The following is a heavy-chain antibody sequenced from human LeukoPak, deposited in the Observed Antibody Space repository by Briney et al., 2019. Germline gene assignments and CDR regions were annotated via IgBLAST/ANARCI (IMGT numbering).Heavy chain of an antibody. CDR3: ARGYSSSAI. Sequence: GGSLRLSCAASRFTFSSYGMSWVRQAPGKGLEWVSVIYSGGSTYYADSVKGRFTISRDNSKNTLYLQMNSLRAEDTAVYYCARGYSSSAIWGQGTMVTVSS. CDR1: RFTFSSYG. V-gene: IGHV3-66*01. J-gene: IGHJ3*02. CDR2: IYSGGST. D-gene: IGHD6-13*01.